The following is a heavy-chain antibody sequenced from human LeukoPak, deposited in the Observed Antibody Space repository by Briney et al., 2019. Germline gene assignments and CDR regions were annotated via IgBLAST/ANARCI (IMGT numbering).Heavy chain of an antibody. Sequence: SETLSLTCTVSGGSISSYYWSWIRQPPGKGLEWTGRIYTSGSTNYNPSLKSRVTMSVDTSKNQFSLKLSSVTAADTAVYYCARELSLPRGWFDPWGQGTLVTVSS. CDR3: ARELSLPRGWFDP. CDR1: GGSISSYY. CDR2: IYTSGST. J-gene: IGHJ5*02. V-gene: IGHV4-4*07. D-gene: IGHD2-21*02.